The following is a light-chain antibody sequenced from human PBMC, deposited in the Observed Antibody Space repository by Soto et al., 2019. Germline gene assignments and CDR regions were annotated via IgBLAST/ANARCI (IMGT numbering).Light chain of an antibody. CDR2: DAS. V-gene: IGKV3-11*01. Sequence: EIVMTQSPPTLSLSPGDRATITCRASQSVRSYLAWYQQKPGQAPRLLIYDASNSSTGIPARFSGSGSGTDFTLTISSLEPEEFAVYYCQLRSNGPPITFGQGTRLEIK. CDR3: QLRSNGPPIT. J-gene: IGKJ5*01. CDR1: QSVRSY.